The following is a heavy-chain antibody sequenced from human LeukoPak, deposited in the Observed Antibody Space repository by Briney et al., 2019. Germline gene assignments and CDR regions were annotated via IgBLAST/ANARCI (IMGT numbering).Heavy chain of an antibody. CDR3: ATYSGAHHKTFDD. CDR1: GFTFTTYW. CDR2: IKQDESEK. J-gene: IGHJ4*02. V-gene: IGHV3-7*03. D-gene: IGHD1-26*01. Sequence: GGSLRLSCAASGFTFTTYWMSWVRQAPGKGLEWVANIKQDESEKDYVDSVKGRFTISRDNAKNSLYLQMSSLRAEDTAVYYCATYSGAHHKTFDDWGQGTLVTVSS.